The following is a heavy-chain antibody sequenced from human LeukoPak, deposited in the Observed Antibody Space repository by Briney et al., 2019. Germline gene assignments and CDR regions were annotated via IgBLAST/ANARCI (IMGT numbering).Heavy chain of an antibody. V-gene: IGHV1-18*04. D-gene: IGHD3-22*01. CDR2: ISGYNGKT. CDR1: GYTFTSYG. J-gene: IGHJ6*03. Sequence: ASVKVSCKASGYTFTSYGISWVRQAPGQGLEWVGWISGYNGKTNYAQKLQGRVTMTKDTSTTTASLELRSLRSDGTAVYYCARWVDYYDSSSPPHYFYYMDVWGKGTTVTVSS. CDR3: ARWVDYYDSSSPPHYFYYMDV.